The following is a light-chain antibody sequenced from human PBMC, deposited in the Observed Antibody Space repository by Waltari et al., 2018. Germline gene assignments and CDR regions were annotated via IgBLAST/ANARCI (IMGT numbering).Light chain of an antibody. CDR1: SIGSKS. CDR3: QVWESSSDYYV. CDR2: YDN. J-gene: IGLJ1*01. Sequence: SYVLTQPPSVSVAPGKTARISCGGNSIGSKSVHWYQQKPGQAPVLVISYDNDRPSGIPERFSGSKSETTATLTITRVEAGDEADYYCQVWESSSDYYVFGTGTKVTVL. V-gene: IGLV3-21*01.